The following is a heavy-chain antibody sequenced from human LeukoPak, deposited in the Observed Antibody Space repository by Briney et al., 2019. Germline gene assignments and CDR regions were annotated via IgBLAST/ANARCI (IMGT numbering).Heavy chain of an antibody. V-gene: IGHV3-30-3*01. D-gene: IGHD2-15*01. Sequence: GGSLRLSCAASGIAFSNSIMHWVRQAPGKGLEWVAVISYDGSNKYYADSVKGRFTISRDNSKNTLYLQMNSLRAEDTAVYYCARELGYCSGGSCYGGAFDYWGQGTLVTVSS. CDR1: GIAFSNSI. CDR3: ARELGYCSGGSCYGGAFDY. J-gene: IGHJ4*02. CDR2: ISYDGSNK.